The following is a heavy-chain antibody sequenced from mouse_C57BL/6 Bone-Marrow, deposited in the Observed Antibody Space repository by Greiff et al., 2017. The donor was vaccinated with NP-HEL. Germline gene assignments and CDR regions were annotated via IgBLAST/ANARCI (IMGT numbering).Heavy chain of an antibody. J-gene: IGHJ4*01. CDR2: IYPGNSDT. CDR3: NYDYDRSYAMDY. CDR1: GYTFTSYW. V-gene: IGHV1-5*01. D-gene: IGHD2-4*01. Sequence: SGTVLARPGASVKMSCKTSGYTFTSYWMHWVKQRPGQGLEWIGAIYPGNSDTSYNQKFKGKAKLTAVTSASTAYMELSSLTNEDSAVYYCNYDYDRSYAMDYWGQGTSVTVSS.